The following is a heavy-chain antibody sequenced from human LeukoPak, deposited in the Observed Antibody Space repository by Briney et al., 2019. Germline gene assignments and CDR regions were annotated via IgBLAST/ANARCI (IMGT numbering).Heavy chain of an antibody. Sequence: SETLSLTCGVSGGSISNTNWWSWVRQPPGQGLEWIGEISLTGLTHYNPSLESRVTVSLDKSKNQLSLNLSSVTAADTAVYYCSRENGAFSPFGYWGQGTLVTVLS. D-gene: IGHD2-8*01. CDR1: GGSISNTNW. J-gene: IGHJ4*02. CDR3: SRENGAFSPFGY. V-gene: IGHV4-4*02. CDR2: ISLTGLT.